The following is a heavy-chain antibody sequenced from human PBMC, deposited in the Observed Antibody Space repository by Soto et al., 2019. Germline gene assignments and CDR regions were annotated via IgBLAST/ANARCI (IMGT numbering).Heavy chain of an antibody. Sequence: PSETLSLTCTVSGGSISSYYWSWIRQPPGKGLEWIGYIYYSGSTNYNPSLKSRVTISVDTSKNQFSLKLSSVTAADTAVYYCARVGTLKKQLVPDTIYYYGMDVWGQGTTVTVSS. CDR1: GGSISSYY. CDR2: IYYSGST. J-gene: IGHJ6*02. D-gene: IGHD6-13*01. V-gene: IGHV4-59*01. CDR3: ARVGTLKKQLVPDTIYYYGMDV.